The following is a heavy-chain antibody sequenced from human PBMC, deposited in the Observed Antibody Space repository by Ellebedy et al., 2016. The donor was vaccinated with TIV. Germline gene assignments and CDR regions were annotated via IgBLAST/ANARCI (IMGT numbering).Heavy chain of an antibody. CDR1: GGSISSSSYY. CDR3: ASEMRYCTNGVCSNV. D-gene: IGHD2-8*01. V-gene: IGHV4-39*01. J-gene: IGHJ6*02. CDR2: IYYSGST. Sequence: MPSETLSLTCTVSGGSISSSSYYWGWIRQPPGKGLEWIGSIYYSGSTYYNPSLKSRVTISVDTSKNQFSLKLSSVTAADTAVYYCASEMRYCTNGVCSNVWGQGTTVTVSS.